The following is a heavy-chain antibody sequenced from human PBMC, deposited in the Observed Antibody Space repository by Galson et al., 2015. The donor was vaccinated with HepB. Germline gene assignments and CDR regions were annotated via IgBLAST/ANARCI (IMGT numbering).Heavy chain of an antibody. V-gene: IGHV3-21*01. J-gene: IGHJ6*02. Sequence: SLRLSCAVSGFTFRNYSMNWVRQAPGKGLEWVSSINSGSSYIYYAGSVKGRFTISRDNAKNSLYLQMNSLRAEDTAVYYCARDQDDFLTGYYYYYAMDIWGQGTTVTVSS. CDR2: INSGSSYI. CDR1: GFTFRNYS. D-gene: IGHD3-9*01. CDR3: ARDQDDFLTGYYYYYAMDI.